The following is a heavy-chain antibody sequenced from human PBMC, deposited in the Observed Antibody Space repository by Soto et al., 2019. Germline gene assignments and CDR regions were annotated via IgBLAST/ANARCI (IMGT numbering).Heavy chain of an antibody. CDR1: GGSFSGYY. V-gene: IGHV4-34*01. J-gene: IGHJ5*02. D-gene: IGHD1-1*01. CDR2: INHSGST. Sequence: QVQLQQWGAGLLKPSETLSLTCAVYGGSFSGYYWSWIRQPPGKGLEWIGEINHSGSTNYNPSLKSRVTISVDTSKNQFSLKLSSVTAADTAVYYCARNPTTYNWFDPWGQGTLVTVSS. CDR3: ARNPTTYNWFDP.